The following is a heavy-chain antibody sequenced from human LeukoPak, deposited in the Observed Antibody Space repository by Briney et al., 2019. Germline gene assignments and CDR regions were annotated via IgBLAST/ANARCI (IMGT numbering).Heavy chain of an antibody. D-gene: IGHD6-19*01. J-gene: IGHJ4*02. V-gene: IGHV4-61*08. CDR2: IYYSGST. Sequence: SSETLSLTCAVSGGSISSGGYSWSWIRQPPGKGLEWIGYIYYSGSTNYNPSLKSRVTISVDTSINQFSLKLSSVTAADTAVYYCARGYSSGWYRSFDYWGQGTLVTVSS. CDR1: GGSISSGGYS. CDR3: ARGYSSGWYRSFDY.